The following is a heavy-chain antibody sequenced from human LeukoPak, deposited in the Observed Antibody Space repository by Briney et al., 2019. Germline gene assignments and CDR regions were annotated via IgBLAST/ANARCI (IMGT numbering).Heavy chain of an antibody. D-gene: IGHD3-22*01. J-gene: IGHJ4*02. CDR1: GYTFTSYD. Sequence: ASVKVSCKASGYTFTSYDINWVRQATGQGLEWMGWMNPNSGNTGYAQKFQGRVTMTRNTSISTAYMELSSLRSEDTAVYYCARGGTYYYDSSGYYYGYWSQGTLVTVSS. CDR3: ARGGTYYYDSSGYYYGY. CDR2: MNPNSGNT. V-gene: IGHV1-8*01.